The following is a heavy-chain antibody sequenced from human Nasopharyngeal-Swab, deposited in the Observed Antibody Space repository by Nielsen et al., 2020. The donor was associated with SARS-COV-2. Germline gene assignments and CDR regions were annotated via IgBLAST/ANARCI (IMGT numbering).Heavy chain of an antibody. D-gene: IGHD3-3*01. Sequence: GESLKISCAASGFTFSNAWMNWVRQAPGKGLEWVGRIKSKTDGGTTDYAAPVKGRFTISSDDSKNTLYLQMKSLKTEDTAVYYCTTEDPTIFGVVTGDFDYWGQGTLVTVSS. CDR1: GFTFSNAW. J-gene: IGHJ4*02. CDR3: TTEDPTIFGVVTGDFDY. CDR2: IKSKTDGGTT. V-gene: IGHV3-15*07.